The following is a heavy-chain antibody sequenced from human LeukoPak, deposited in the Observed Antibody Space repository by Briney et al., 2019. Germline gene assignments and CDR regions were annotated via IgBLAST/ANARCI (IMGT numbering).Heavy chain of an antibody. D-gene: IGHD6-19*01. CDR2: IYYSGST. J-gene: IGHJ3*02. CDR3: ARGAISSGWYFAFDI. Sequence: TSETLSLTCTVSGGSISSYYWSWIRQPPGKGLEWIGYIYYSGSTNYNPSLKSRVTISVDTSKNQFSLKLSSVTAADTAVYYCARGAISSGWYFAFDIWGQGTMVTVSS. CDR1: GGSISSYY. V-gene: IGHV4-59*01.